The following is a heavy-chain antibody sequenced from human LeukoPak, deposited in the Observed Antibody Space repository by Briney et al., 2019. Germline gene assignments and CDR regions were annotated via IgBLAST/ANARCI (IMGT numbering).Heavy chain of an antibody. Sequence: ASVKVSCKASGYTFTSYDINWVRQATGQGLEWMGWMNPNSGNTGYAQKFQGRVTITRDTSASTAYMELSSLRSEDTAVYYCARVHSMVRGVTYYFDYWGQGTLVTVSS. V-gene: IGHV1-8*01. CDR3: ARVHSMVRGVTYYFDY. J-gene: IGHJ4*02. CDR1: GYTFTSYD. D-gene: IGHD3-10*01. CDR2: MNPNSGNT.